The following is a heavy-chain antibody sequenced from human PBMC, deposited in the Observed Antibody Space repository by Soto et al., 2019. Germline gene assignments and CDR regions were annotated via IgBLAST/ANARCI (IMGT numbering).Heavy chain of an antibody. D-gene: IGHD6-19*01. J-gene: IGHJ6*02. V-gene: IGHV1-18*01. Sequence: ASVKVSCKASGYTFTSFGISWVRQAPGQGLEWMGWISGYNGNTNYAQKFQGWVTMTRDTSISTAYMEPSRLRSDDTAVYYCARGERSGTRRDYYYGMDVWGQGTTVTVSS. CDR3: ARGERSGTRRDYYYGMDV. CDR2: ISGYNGNT. CDR1: GYTFTSFG.